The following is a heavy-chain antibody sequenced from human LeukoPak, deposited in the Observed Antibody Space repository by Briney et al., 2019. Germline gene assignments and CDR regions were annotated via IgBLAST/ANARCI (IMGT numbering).Heavy chain of an antibody. CDR1: GGSFSGYY. Sequence: SETLSLTCAVYGGSFSGYYWSWIRQPPGKGLEWIGEINHSGSTNYNPSLKSRVTISVDTSKNQFSLKLSSVTAADTAVYYCARRSYDYVWGSYRYNWFDPWGQGTLVTVSS. D-gene: IGHD3-16*02. V-gene: IGHV4-34*01. CDR3: ARRSYDYVWGSYRYNWFDP. CDR2: INHSGST. J-gene: IGHJ5*02.